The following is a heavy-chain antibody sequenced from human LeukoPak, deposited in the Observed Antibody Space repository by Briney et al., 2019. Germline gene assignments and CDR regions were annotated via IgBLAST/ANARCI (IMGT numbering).Heavy chain of an antibody. Sequence: SQTLSLTCAISGDSVSSNNGAWNWIRQSPSRGLEWLGRTYYRCKWYNDYAGSLNGRITISPDTSKNQFSLHLNSVTPEDTAVYYCARDLGNTGWYTFDYWGQGILVTVSS. D-gene: IGHD6-19*01. CDR3: ARDLGNTGWYTFDY. J-gene: IGHJ4*02. CDR2: TYYRCKWYN. V-gene: IGHV6-1*01. CDR1: GDSVSSNNGA.